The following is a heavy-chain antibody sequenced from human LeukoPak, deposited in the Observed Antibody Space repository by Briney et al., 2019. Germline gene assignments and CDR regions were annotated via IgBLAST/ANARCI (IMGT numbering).Heavy chain of an antibody. J-gene: IGHJ6*02. CDR2: IWYDGSNK. CDR1: GFTFRSFG. CDR3: AREYYYDSSGYYHPGYYYYGMDV. V-gene: IGHV3-33*01. Sequence: GGSLRLSCAASGFTFRSFGMHWVRQTPGKGLEWVAVIWYDGSNKYYADSVKGRFTISRDNSKNTLYLQMNSLRAEDTAVYYCAREYYYDSSGYYHPGYYYYGMDVWGQGTTVTVSS. D-gene: IGHD3-22*01.